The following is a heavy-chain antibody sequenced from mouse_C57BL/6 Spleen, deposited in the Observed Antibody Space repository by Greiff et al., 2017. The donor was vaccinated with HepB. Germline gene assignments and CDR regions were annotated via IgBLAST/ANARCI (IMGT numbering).Heavy chain of an antibody. CDR1: GFSFTSYG. Sequence: VKLMESGPGLVAPSQRLSITCTVSGFSFTSYGVHWVRQPPGKGLEWLVVIWSDGSTTYNSALKSRLSISKDNSKSQVFLKMNSLQTDDTAMYYCARQRDSNWYFDVWGTGTTVTVSS. V-gene: IGHV2-6-1*01. CDR2: IWSDGST. D-gene: IGHD2-5*01. J-gene: IGHJ1*03. CDR3: ARQRDSNWYFDV.